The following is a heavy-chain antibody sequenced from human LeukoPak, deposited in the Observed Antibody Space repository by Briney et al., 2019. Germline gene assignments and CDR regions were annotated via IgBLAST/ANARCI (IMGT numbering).Heavy chain of an antibody. Sequence: SETLSLTCTVSHYSISGVYYWGWIRQPPGKGLEWIGSVYHSGSTYYNPPLQSRVTISVDASKNQFSLKLSSVTAADTALYYCARWAKVGATLDDAFDIWGQGTMVTVSS. V-gene: IGHV4-38-2*02. CDR1: HYSISGVYY. J-gene: IGHJ3*02. CDR3: ARWAKVGATLDDAFDI. CDR2: VYHSGST. D-gene: IGHD1-26*01.